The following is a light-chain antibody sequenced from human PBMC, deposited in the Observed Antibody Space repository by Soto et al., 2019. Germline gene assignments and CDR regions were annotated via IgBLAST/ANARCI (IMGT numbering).Light chain of an antibody. CDR3: QQYGSSPWT. CDR1: QSVSSSY. J-gene: IGKJ1*01. Sequence: EIVLTHSPGTLSFSPWERATLSCRASQSVSSSYLVCHQQKPGQAARLLIYAASRRATGLPARFSGSGSGTDFTLTISRLEHEDFAVYYCQQYGSSPWTFGKGTKVDIK. CDR2: AAS. V-gene: IGKV3-20*01.